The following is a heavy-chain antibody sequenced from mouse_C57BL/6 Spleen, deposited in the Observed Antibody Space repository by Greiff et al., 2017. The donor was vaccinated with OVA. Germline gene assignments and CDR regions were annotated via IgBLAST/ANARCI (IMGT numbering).Heavy chain of an antibody. CDR1: GYAFSSSW. Sequence: VQLQQSGPELVKPGASVKISCKASGYAFSSSWMNWVKQRPAKGLEWIGRIYPGDGDTNYNGKFKGKATLTADKSSSTAYMQLSSLTSEDSAVYFCARDYYGSSGYWGQGTTLTVSS. CDR2: IYPGDGDT. D-gene: IGHD1-1*01. J-gene: IGHJ2*01. CDR3: ARDYYGSSGY. V-gene: IGHV1-82*01.